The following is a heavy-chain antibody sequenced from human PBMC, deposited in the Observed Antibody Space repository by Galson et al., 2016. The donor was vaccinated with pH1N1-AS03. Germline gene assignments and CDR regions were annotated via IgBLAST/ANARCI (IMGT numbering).Heavy chain of an antibody. CDR1: GDSVSSNIDA. J-gene: IGHJ3*02. D-gene: IGHD1-1*01. CDR2: TYWRSKWYN. V-gene: IGHV6-1*01. CDR3: ARGRYSAFDI. Sequence: CAISGDSVSSNIDAWNWIRQSPSRGLEWLGRTYWRSKWYNAYAVSVKSRITINPDTSKNQFSLQLNSVTPEDTAGYYCARGRYSAFDIWGQGTMVTVSS.